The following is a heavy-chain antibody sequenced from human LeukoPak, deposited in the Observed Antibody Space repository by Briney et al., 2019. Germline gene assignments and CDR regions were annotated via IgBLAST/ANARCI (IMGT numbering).Heavy chain of an antibody. V-gene: IGHV4-30-4*08. Sequence: PSQTLSLTCTVSGGSISSGDYYWRWIRQPPGKGLEWIGYIYYSGSTYHNPSLKSRVTISVDTSKNQFSLKLSSVTAADTAVYCCARDHSGYCLFDYWGQGTLVTVSS. CDR2: IYYSGST. CDR1: GGSISSGDYY. CDR3: ARDHSGYCLFDY. J-gene: IGHJ4*02. D-gene: IGHD3-22*01.